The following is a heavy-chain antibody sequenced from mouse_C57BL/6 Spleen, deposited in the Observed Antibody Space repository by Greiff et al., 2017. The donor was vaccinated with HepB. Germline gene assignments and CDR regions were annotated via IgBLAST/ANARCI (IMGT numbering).Heavy chain of an antibody. J-gene: IGHJ4*01. CDR3: ARGGSFAYYYGRNYAMDY. V-gene: IGHV1-76*01. CDR1: GYTFTDYY. CDR2: IYPGSGNT. D-gene: IGHD1-1*01. Sequence: VQLQESGAELVRPGASVKLSCKASGYTFTDYYINWVKQRPGQGLEWIARIYPGSGNTYYNEKFKGKATLTAEKSSSTAYMQLSSLTSEDSAVYFCARGGSFAYYYGRNYAMDYWGQGTSVTVSS.